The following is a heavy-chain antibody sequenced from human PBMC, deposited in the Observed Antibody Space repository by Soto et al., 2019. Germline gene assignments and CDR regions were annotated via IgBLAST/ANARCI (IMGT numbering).Heavy chain of an antibody. CDR1: GFTFSNYW. D-gene: IGHD2-15*01. V-gene: IGHV3-7*01. Sequence: GGSLRLSCAVSGFTFSNYWMVWARQAPGKGLEWVANIIPDGSFGSYADSVKGRFTISRDNAKSELYLQMNSLRVEDTAVYYCAREGLLLGAFDIWGQGTVVTVSS. CDR2: IIPDGSFG. CDR3: AREGLLLGAFDI. J-gene: IGHJ3*02.